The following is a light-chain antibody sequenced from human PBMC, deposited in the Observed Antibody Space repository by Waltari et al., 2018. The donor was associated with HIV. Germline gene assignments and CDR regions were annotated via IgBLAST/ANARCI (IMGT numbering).Light chain of an antibody. J-gene: IGLJ3*02. CDR2: EVS. CDR1: SRDVGSYNR. CDR3: SSYTSSSTWV. Sequence: QSALTQPPSVSGSPGQSVTISCTGTSRDVGSYNRVYCYQQPPGTAPKLMIYEVSKRPSGVPDLFSGSKSGNTASLTISGLQAEDEAEYYCSSYTSSSTWVFGGGTKLTVL. V-gene: IGLV2-18*02.